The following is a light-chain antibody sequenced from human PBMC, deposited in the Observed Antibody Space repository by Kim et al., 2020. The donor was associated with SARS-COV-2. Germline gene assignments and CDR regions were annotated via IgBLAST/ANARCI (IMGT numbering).Light chain of an antibody. J-gene: IGLJ2*01. V-gene: IGLV1-40*01. Sequence: QSVLTQQPSVSGAPGQRVTISCTGSSSNIGARYDVHWYQQLPGTAPKLLIYDNNNRPSGVPDRFSGSRSGTSASLAITGLQAEDEADYYCQSYDSSLSVVFGGGTQLTVL. CDR1: SSNIGARYD. CDR2: DNN. CDR3: QSYDSSLSVV.